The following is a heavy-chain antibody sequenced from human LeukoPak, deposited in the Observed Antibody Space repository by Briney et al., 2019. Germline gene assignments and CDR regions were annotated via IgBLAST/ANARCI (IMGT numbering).Heavy chain of an antibody. CDR1: DEVITSNNW. D-gene: IGHD1-26*01. CDR2: IFHSGST. Sequence: SGTLSLTCTVSDEVITSNNWWSLVRQSPGKGLEWIGEIFHSGSTRYKASLESRVTMLLDKSKNQFSLRLNSVTAADTAVYFCARLRLSGGSFSVGWFDPWGQGIQVTVSS. J-gene: IGHJ5*02. V-gene: IGHV4-4*02. CDR3: ARLRLSGGSFSVGWFDP.